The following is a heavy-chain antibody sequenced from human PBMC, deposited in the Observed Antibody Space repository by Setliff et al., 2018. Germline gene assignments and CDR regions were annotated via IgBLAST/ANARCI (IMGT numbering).Heavy chain of an antibody. CDR3: ARHHAQYYSDSSGYYYGDWYFDL. Sequence: SETLSLTCTVSGGSITSYYWSWIRQPPGKGLEYIGYIYYSGSTNYNPSLKSRVTISVDTSKNQFSLKLNSVTAADTAVYYCARHHAQYYSDSSGYYYGDWYFDLWGRGTLVTVSS. CDR2: IYYSGST. V-gene: IGHV4-59*08. D-gene: IGHD3-22*01. J-gene: IGHJ2*01. CDR1: GGSITSYY.